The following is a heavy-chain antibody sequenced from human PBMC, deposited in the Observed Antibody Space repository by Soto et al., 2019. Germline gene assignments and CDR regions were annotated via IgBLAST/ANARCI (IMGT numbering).Heavy chain of an antibody. J-gene: IGHJ4*02. CDR1: GYSITSGHY. CDR2: IYHTGNA. CDR3: ARVGFRGSYHYYFES. V-gene: IGHV4-38-2*01. Sequence: PSETLSLTCAVSGYSITSGHYWGWIRQPPGKGLEWIGSIYHTGNAYYNPSLKRRFAISVDTYKNQFSLKLSSVTAADTAVYYCARVGFRGSYHYYFESWGQGTLVTVSS. D-gene: IGHD1-26*01.